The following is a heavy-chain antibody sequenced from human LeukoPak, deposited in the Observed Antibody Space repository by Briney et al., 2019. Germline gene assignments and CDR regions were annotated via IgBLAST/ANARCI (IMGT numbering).Heavy chain of an antibody. Sequence: SGGSLRLSCVASGFTFSSYSMNWVRQAPGKGLEWVSYISSSGTTIYYADSVKGRFTISRDNAKNSLYLQMNSLRAEDTAVYYCARGSTNYYDSSGYYPAWGQGTLVTVSS. V-gene: IGHV3-48*04. CDR1: GFTFSSYS. CDR2: ISSSGTTI. J-gene: IGHJ4*02. D-gene: IGHD3-22*01. CDR3: ARGSTNYYDSSGYYPA.